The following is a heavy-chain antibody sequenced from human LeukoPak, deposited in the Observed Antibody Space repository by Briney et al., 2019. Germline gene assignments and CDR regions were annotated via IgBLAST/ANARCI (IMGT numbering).Heavy chain of an antibody. CDR3: ARVTYYYDSSGYYYLGY. CDR1: GYTFTSYY. Sequence: ASVKVSCKASGYTFTSYYVHWVRQAPGQGLEWMGIINPSGGSTSYAQKFQGRVTMTKDTSTSTVYMELSSLRSEDTAVYYCARVTYYYDSSGYYYLGYWGQGTLVTVSS. D-gene: IGHD3-22*01. J-gene: IGHJ4*02. CDR2: INPSGGST. V-gene: IGHV1-46*01.